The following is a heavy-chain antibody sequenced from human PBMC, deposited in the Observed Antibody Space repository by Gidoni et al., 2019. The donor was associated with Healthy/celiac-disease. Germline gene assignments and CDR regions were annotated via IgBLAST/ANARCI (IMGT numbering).Heavy chain of an antibody. V-gene: IGHV4-61*02. CDR2: IHTSGST. Sequence: QLQLQESGPGLVKPSQTLSLTCTVPGGPISSGSYYWSWIRQPAGKGLEWIGRIHTSGSTNYNPSLKSRVTMSVDTSKNQFSLKLSSVTAADTAVYYCARDVGGNSPWYFDLWGRGTLVPVSS. CDR3: ARDVGGNSPWYFDL. J-gene: IGHJ2*01. CDR1: GGPISSGSYY. D-gene: IGHD2-21*02.